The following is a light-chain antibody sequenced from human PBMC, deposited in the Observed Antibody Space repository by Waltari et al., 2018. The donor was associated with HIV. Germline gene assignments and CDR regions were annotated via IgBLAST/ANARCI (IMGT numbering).Light chain of an antibody. CDR1: ALSTQF. CDR3: QSGDTTGAYPVVL. CDR2: KDT. V-gene: IGLV3-25*03. Sequence: SSELTQPPSVSVSPGQTATITCSGDALSTQFSYWYQQKPGRAPSLVIYKDTQRPSGIPARFSGSTSGTTGSLTINAVQPEDEADYYCQSGDTTGAYPVVLFGGGTKLTVL. J-gene: IGLJ2*01.